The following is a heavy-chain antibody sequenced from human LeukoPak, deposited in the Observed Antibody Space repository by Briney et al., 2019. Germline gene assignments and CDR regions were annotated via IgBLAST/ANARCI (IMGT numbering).Heavy chain of an antibody. CDR2: ISSSDNTI. J-gene: IGHJ4*02. V-gene: IGHV3-48*02. CDR1: GFTFSNYV. D-gene: IGHD5-18*01. CDR3: ARVHRGYSYGRLDY. Sequence: GGSLRLSCAASGFTFSNYVMHWVRQAPGKGLEWVSYISSSDNTIHYADSVKGRFTISRDNAKNSLYLEMNSLRDEDTAVYYCARVHRGYSYGRLDYWGQGTLVTVSS.